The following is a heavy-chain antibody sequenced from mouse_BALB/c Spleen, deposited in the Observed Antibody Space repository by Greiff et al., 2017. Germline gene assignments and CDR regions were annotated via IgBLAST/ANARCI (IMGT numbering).Heavy chain of an antibody. CDR3: ARGERRDY. J-gene: IGHJ2*01. CDR1: GYTFTSYN. Sequence: QVQLQQPGAELVKPGASVKMSCKASGYTFTSYNMHWVKQTPGQGLEWIGAIYPGNGDTSYNQKFKGKATLTADKSSSTAYMQLSSLTSEDSAVYYCARGERRDYWGQGTTLTVSS. D-gene: IGHD2-12*01. V-gene: IGHV1-12*01. CDR2: IYPGNGDT.